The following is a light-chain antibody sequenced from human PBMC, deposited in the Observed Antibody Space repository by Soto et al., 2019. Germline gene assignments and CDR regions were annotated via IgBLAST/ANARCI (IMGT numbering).Light chain of an antibody. CDR3: QQYNNWPPWT. Sequence: EIVMTQSPATLSVSPGERATLSCRASQSVSSNLAWYQQKPGQDPRLLIYGASTRATGIPARFSGSRSGTEFTLTISSLQSEDFAVYYCQQYNNWPPWTFGQGTKVEIK. CDR2: GAS. CDR1: QSVSSN. V-gene: IGKV3-15*01. J-gene: IGKJ1*01.